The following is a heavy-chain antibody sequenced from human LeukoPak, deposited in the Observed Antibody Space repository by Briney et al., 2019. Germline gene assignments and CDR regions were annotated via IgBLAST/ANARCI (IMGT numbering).Heavy chain of an antibody. V-gene: IGHV5-51*01. Sequence: GESLKISCKGSGYSFTSYWIGWVRQMPGKGLEWMGIIYPGDSDTRYSPSFQGQVTISADKSISTAYLQWSSLKASDTAIYYCARLPIESHSSSSGGFDYWGQGTLVTVSS. CDR1: GYSFTSYW. CDR2: IYPGDSDT. J-gene: IGHJ4*02. CDR3: ARLPIESHSSSSGGFDY. D-gene: IGHD6-6*01.